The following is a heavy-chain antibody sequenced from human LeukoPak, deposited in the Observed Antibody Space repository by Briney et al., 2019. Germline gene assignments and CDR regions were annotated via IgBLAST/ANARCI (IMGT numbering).Heavy chain of an antibody. CDR3: AGERRFHAFDI. J-gene: IGHJ3*02. Sequence: SQTLSLTCTVSGGSISSGDYYWSWIRRPPGKGLEWIGYIYYSGSTYYNPSLKSRVTISVDTSKNQFSLKLTSVTAADTAVYYCAGERRFHAFDIWGQGTMVTVSS. CDR2: IYYSGST. V-gene: IGHV4-30-4*01. CDR1: GGSISSGDYY. D-gene: IGHD3-16*01.